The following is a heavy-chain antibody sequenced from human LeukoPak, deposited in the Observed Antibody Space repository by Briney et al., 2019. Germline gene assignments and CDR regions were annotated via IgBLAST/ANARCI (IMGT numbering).Heavy chain of an antibody. CDR3: ARSFGDYVWGSPNFDY. CDR1: GGAITSSTYY. Sequence: SETLSLTCTVSGGAITSSTYYWGWIRQPPGKGLEWIGSIYYSGSTYYNPSLKSRVTISVDKSKNQFSLKLSSVTAADTAVYYCARSFGDYVWGSPNFDYWGQGTLVTVSS. J-gene: IGHJ4*02. D-gene: IGHD3-16*01. CDR2: IYYSGST. V-gene: IGHV4-39*07.